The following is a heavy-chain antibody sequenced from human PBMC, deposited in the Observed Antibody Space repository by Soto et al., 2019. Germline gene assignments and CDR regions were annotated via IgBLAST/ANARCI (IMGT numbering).Heavy chain of an antibody. CDR1: GDRISRGGYY. CDR3: ATNYGSGSQNFDY. Sequence: SETLSLTCTVSGDRISRGGYYWSWIRQHPGKGLEWIGYIYYSGSTYYNPSLKSRVTISVDTSKNQFSLRLSSVTAADTAVYYCATNYGSGSQNFDYWGQGTLVTVSS. J-gene: IGHJ4*02. D-gene: IGHD3-10*01. V-gene: IGHV4-31*03. CDR2: IYYSGST.